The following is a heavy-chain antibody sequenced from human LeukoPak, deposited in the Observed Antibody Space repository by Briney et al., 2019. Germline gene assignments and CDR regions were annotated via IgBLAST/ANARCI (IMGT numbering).Heavy chain of an antibody. CDR1: GGSISSSSYY. CDR3: ARQPFLQAYCTNGVCPTFDY. CDR2: IYYSGST. V-gene: IGHV4-39*07. J-gene: IGHJ4*02. Sequence: SETLSLTCTVSGGSISSSSYYWGWIRQPPGKGLEWIGGIYYSGSTYYNPSLKSRVTISVDTSKNQFSLKLSSVTAADTAVYYCARQPFLQAYCTNGVCPTFDYWGQGTLVTVSS. D-gene: IGHD2-8*01.